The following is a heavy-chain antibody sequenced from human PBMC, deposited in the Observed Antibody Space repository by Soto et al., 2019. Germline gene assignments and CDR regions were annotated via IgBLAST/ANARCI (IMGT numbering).Heavy chain of an antibody. CDR2: IYYSGST. CDR3: ARLNGYCVSTGCHGYYGMDV. J-gene: IGHJ6*02. Sequence: SETLSLTCTVSGGSITSTSYYWGWIRQAPGKGLEWIGSIYYSGSTYDNPSLKSRVTMSADTSKNQFSLKLSSVTAADTAVYYCARLNGYCVSTGCHGYYGMDVWGQGTTVT. V-gene: IGHV4-39*01. CDR1: GGSITSTSYY. D-gene: IGHD2-2*03.